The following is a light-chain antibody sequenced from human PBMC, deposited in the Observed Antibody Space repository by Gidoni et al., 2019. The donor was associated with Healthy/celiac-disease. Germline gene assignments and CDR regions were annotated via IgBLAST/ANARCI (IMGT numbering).Light chain of an antibody. J-gene: IGKJ3*01. CDR2: GAS. CDR1: QSVSSN. V-gene: IGKV3-15*01. Sequence: MLMPPSPATLSVSPGERATLSCRASQSVSSNLAWYQQKPGQAPRLLIYGASTRATGIPARFSGSGSGTEFTLTISSLQSEDFAVYYCQQYNNWPLFGPGTKVDIK. CDR3: QQYNNWPL.